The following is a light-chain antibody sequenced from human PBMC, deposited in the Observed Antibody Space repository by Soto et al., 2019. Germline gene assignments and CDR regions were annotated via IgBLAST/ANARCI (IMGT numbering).Light chain of an antibody. CDR2: DAS. J-gene: IGKJ2*01. CDR1: QSISKW. CDR3: QQYDSYPYT. V-gene: IGKV1-5*01. Sequence: DILMTQSPSILSASVGDTVTITCRASQSISKWVAWYQQRAGKAPTALIFDASNSERGVPSRFSGSGSGTEFTLIISSLQPEDFATYYCQQYDSYPYTFGQGTKLEI.